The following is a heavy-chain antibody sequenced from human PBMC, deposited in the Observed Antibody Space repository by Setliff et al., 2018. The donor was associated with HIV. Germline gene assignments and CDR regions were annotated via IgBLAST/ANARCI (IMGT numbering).Heavy chain of an antibody. CDR2: IRYDGSNK. J-gene: IGHJ1*01. D-gene: IGHD6-13*01. CDR1: GFTFSSYG. CDR3: AKDRLYSSSLAEYFQH. Sequence: PGGSLRLSCAASGFTFSSYGMHWVRQAPGKGLEWVAFIRYDGSNKYYADSVKGRFTISRDNSKNTLYLQMNSLRAEDTAVYYCAKDRLYSSSLAEYFQHWGQGTLVTVSS. V-gene: IGHV3-30*02.